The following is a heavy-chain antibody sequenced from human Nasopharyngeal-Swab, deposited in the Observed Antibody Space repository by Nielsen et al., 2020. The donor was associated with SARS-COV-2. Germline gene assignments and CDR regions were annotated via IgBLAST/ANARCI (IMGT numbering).Heavy chain of an antibody. CDR3: ARAGYCSGGSCYSNDAFDI. Sequence: SETLSLTCTVSGGSISSYYWGWIRQPPGKGLEWIGYIYYSGSTNYNPSLKSRVTISVDTSKNQFSLKLSSVTAADTAVYYCARAGYCSGGSCYSNDAFDIWGQGTMVTVSS. J-gene: IGHJ3*02. CDR2: IYYSGST. CDR1: GGSISSYY. V-gene: IGHV4-59*08. D-gene: IGHD2-15*01.